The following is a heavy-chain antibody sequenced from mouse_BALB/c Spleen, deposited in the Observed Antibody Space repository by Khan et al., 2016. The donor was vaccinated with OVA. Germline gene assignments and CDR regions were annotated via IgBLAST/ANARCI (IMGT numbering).Heavy chain of an antibody. CDR1: PYTFTTYT. CDR3: ARSGQLGLRGGFTY. V-gene: IGHV1-4*01. Sequence: SGAQPARPGPSVKTSRKTSPYTFTTYTLHWVKQRPGRSLEWIGYINPSNDYTNYNQKFKDKSTLTADKSSSTAYMQLSSLTSEDSAVYYCARSGQLGLRGGFTYWGQGTLVTVSA. CDR2: INPSNDYT. D-gene: IGHD3-2*01. J-gene: IGHJ3*01.